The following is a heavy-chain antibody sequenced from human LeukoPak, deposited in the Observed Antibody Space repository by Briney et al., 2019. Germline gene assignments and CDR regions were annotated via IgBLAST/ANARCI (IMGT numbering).Heavy chain of an antibody. D-gene: IGHD3-3*01. Sequence: GGSLRLSCAASGFTFSSYDMRWVRQAPGKGLEWVSAISGSSGSTIYSDSVKSRFTISTNITKNTLYLQMNSLIAEDTAVYYCAKDALQFSECLPPLGYWGQGTLVTVSS. J-gene: IGHJ4*02. CDR3: AKDALQFSECLPPLGY. V-gene: IGHV3-23*01. CDR2: ISGSSGST. CDR1: GFTFSSYD.